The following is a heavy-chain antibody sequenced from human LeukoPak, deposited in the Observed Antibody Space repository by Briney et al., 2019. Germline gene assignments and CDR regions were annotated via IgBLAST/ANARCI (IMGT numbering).Heavy chain of an antibody. CDR3: AIRIAAAGAFDY. CDR2: IYTSGST. CDR1: GGSISSYY. J-gene: IGHJ4*02. D-gene: IGHD6-13*01. Sequence: SETLSLTCTVSGGSISSYYWSWIRQPAGKGLEWIGRIYTSGSTNYNPSLKSRVTMSVDTSKNQCTLKLSSVTAADTAVYYCAIRIAAAGAFDYWGQGTLVTVSS. V-gene: IGHV4-4*07.